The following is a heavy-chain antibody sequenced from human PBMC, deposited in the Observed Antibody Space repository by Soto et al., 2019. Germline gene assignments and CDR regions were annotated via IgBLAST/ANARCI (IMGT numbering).Heavy chain of an antibody. Sequence: GGSLRLSCAASGFTFSTYGFHWVRQAPGKGPEWVAVIWYDGAIKYNADSVKGRFTISRDDSKNTVFLQMNSLRAEDTAVYYCTRDPGRALADNFDYWGQGTLVTVSS. CDR2: IWYDGAIK. D-gene: IGHD6-19*01. J-gene: IGHJ4*02. CDR3: TRDPGRALADNFDY. CDR1: GFTFSTYG. V-gene: IGHV3-33*01.